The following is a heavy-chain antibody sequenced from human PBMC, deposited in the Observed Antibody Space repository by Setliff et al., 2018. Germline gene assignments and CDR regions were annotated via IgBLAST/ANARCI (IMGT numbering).Heavy chain of an antibody. CDR1: GGSISSGSYY. J-gene: IGHJ4*02. Sequence: SETLSLICSVSGGSISSGSYYWGWIRQSPGKGLEWIGSMYYSGSTYYNPSLKGRVTLSVDTTKNQFSLKLTSMTAADTAVYFCARHLLVQGTYHFDYWGQGSPVTVSS. CDR2: MYYSGST. CDR3: ARHLLVQGTYHFDY. V-gene: IGHV4-39*01. D-gene: IGHD1-7*01.